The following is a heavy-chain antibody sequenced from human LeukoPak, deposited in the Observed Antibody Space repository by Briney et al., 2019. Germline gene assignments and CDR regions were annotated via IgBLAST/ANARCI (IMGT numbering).Heavy chain of an antibody. CDR3: ATQYYDILTGFHAFDY. CDR2: IYTSGST. V-gene: IGHV4-4*07. J-gene: IGHJ4*02. CDR1: GGSISSYY. D-gene: IGHD3-9*01. Sequence: SETLSLTCTVSGGSISSYYWSWIRQPAGEGLEWIGRIYTSGSTNYNPSLKSRVTTSVDTSKNQFSLKLSSVTAADTAVYYCATQYYDILTGFHAFDYWGQGTLVTVSS.